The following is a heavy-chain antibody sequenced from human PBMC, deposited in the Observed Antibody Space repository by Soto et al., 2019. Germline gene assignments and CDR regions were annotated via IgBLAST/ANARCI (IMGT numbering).Heavy chain of an antibody. Sequence: GGSLRLSCAASGFTFSSYAMHWVRQAPGKGLEWVAVISYDGSNKYYADSVKGRFTISRDNSKNTLYLQMNSLRAEDTAVYYCARDTVVRGVLYYYYYGMDVWGQGTTVTVSS. CDR2: ISYDGSNK. D-gene: IGHD3-10*01. CDR3: ARDTVVRGVLYYYYYGMDV. CDR1: GFTFSSYA. V-gene: IGHV3-30-3*01. J-gene: IGHJ6*02.